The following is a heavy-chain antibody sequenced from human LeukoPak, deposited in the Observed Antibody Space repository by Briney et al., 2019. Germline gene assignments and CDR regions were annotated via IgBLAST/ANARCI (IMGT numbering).Heavy chain of an antibody. CDR3: ARDTFYYDSSGLDY. J-gene: IGHJ4*02. D-gene: IGHD3-22*01. CDR1: GFTFSSYS. Sequence: PGGSLRLSCAASGFTFSSYSMNWVRQAPGKGLEWVSSISSSTSYIYYADSVKGRFTISRDNAKNSLYLQMNSLRAEDTAVYYCARDTFYYDSSGLDYWGQGTLVTVSS. CDR2: ISSSTSYI. V-gene: IGHV3-21*01.